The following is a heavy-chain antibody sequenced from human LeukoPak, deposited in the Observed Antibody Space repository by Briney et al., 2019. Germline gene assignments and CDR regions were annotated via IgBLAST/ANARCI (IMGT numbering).Heavy chain of an antibody. CDR1: GFIFSNSG. J-gene: IGHJ6*02. CDR3: ARFWDYYGMDV. V-gene: IGHV3-30*03. Sequence: GRSLRLSCTASGFIFSNSGMHWVRQAPGKGLEWVAVISYDDNHKYYVDSVKGRFTISRDNSKNKLSLQMNSLRPEDSAIYYCARFWDYYGMDVWGQGTTVIVSS. D-gene: IGHD3-16*01. CDR2: ISYDDNHK.